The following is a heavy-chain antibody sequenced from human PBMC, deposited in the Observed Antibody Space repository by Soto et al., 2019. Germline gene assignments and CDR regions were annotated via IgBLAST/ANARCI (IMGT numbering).Heavy chain of an antibody. CDR3: ARQHYYDSSGYYTWN. Sequence: SETLSLTCTVSGGSISSGDYYWSWIRQPPGKGLEWIGYIYYSGGTYYNPSLKSRVTISVDTSKNQFSLKLSSVTAADTAVYYCARQHYYDSSGYYTWNWGQGTLVTVSS. J-gene: IGHJ4*02. D-gene: IGHD3-22*01. CDR1: GGSISSGDYY. V-gene: IGHV4-30-4*01. CDR2: IYYSGGT.